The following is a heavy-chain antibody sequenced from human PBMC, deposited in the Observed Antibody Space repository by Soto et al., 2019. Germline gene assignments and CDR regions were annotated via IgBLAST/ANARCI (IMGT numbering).Heavy chain of an antibody. V-gene: IGHV3-33*01. CDR1: GFTFSSYG. Sequence: QVQLVESGGGVVQPGRSLRLSCAASGFTFSSYGMHWVRQAPGKGLEWVAVIWYDGSNKYYTDSVKGRFTISRDNSKNTLYLQMNSLRAEDTAVYYCARDKLRAIDYWGQGTLVTVSS. J-gene: IGHJ4*02. CDR2: IWYDGSNK. CDR3: ARDKLRAIDY.